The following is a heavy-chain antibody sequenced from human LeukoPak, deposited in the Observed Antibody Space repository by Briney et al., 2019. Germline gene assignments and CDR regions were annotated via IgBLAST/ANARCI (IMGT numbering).Heavy chain of an antibody. CDR3: ARVSGSGSSHLDYYYGMDV. Sequence: GESLRLSCVASGLTFSTYAMRWGRQPPGEGLEWVSSISGSGGSTNYGESVKGRFTISRDNPKKTMYLQNNSLRAEDKAVYYCARVSGSGSSHLDYYYGMDVWLGGTTVADCS. D-gene: IGHD1-26*01. CDR2: ISGSGGST. V-gene: IGHV3-23*02. J-gene: IGHJ6*04. CDR1: GLTFSTYA.